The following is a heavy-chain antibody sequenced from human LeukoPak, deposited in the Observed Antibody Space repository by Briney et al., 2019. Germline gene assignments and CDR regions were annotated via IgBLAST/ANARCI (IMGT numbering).Heavy chain of an antibody. V-gene: IGHV4-39*01. Sequence: SETLSLTCSVSGDSISRSSYWWGWIRQPPGKGLDWIGTINYIGSTYYNPSLKSRVTISIDTPKNQFSLKLSPVTAADTAVYYCARVGIYCSSTNCILANFDYWGQGTLVTVSS. CDR1: GDSISRSSYW. J-gene: IGHJ4*02. CDR2: INYIGST. D-gene: IGHD2-2*01. CDR3: ARVGIYCSSTNCILANFDY.